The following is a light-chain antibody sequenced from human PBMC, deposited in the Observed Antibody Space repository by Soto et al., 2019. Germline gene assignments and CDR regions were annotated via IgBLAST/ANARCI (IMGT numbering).Light chain of an antibody. CDR3: QQYNNWPPST. Sequence: IVMTQSPATLSVSPGEGATLSCRASQSVRRDLAWYQQRPGQAPRLLIYAASTRATGIPARFSGSGSGTEFTLTITRLQSDDSAIYYCQQYNNWPPSTFGQGTNLEIK. J-gene: IGKJ2*01. CDR1: QSVRRD. CDR2: AAS. V-gene: IGKV3D-15*01.